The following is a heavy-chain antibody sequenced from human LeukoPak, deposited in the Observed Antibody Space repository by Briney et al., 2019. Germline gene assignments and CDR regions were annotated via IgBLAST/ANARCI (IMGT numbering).Heavy chain of an antibody. CDR3: ARERTSGWDAFDF. J-gene: IGHJ4*02. CDR1: GFTFSSFW. V-gene: IGHV3-74*01. CDR2: INSVGSST. Sequence: GGSLRLSCAASGFTFSSFWMHWVRQALGKGLVWVSRINSVGSSTRYADSVKGRFTISRDNAKNTLYLQMNSLRAEDTAVYYCARERTSGWDAFDFWGQGTLVTVSS. D-gene: IGHD6-19*01.